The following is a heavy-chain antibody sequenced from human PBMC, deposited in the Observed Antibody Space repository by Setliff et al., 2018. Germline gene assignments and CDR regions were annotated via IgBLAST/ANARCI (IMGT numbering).Heavy chain of an antibody. V-gene: IGHV1-46*01. D-gene: IGHD3-22*01. CDR3: ARDVFPYHYEGAFDI. CDR1: GYTFTSHY. J-gene: IGHJ3*02. CDR2: INPSSGRT. Sequence: ASVKVSCKASGYTFTSHYMHWVRQAPGLGLEWMGTINPSSGRTSYAQKFQGRVTMTRDTYTNTVYMDMSSLRSEDTAVYYCARDVFPYHYEGAFDIWGQGTMVTVSS.